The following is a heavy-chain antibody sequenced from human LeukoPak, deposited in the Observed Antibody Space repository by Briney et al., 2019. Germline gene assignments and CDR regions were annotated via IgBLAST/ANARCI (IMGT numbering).Heavy chain of an antibody. Sequence: PGGSLRLSCAASGFTFSNYGMHWVRQPPGQGLEWLTAIQYDGSKTYYAESVRGRITISRDDSKNTLYPQMNSLRAEDTAVYYCARDSCSSPSCFDYWGQGTLVTVSS. CDR3: ARDSCSSPSCFDY. CDR2: IQYDGSKT. D-gene: IGHD2-2*01. J-gene: IGHJ4*02. CDR1: GFTFSNYG. V-gene: IGHV3-33*01.